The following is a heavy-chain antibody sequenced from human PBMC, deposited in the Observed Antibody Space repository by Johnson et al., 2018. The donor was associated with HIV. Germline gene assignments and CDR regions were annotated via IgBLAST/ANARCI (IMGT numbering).Heavy chain of an antibody. J-gene: IGHJ3*02. CDR2: ISGSGGRT. CDR3: AILGWGAFDI. V-gene: IGHV3-23*04. CDR1: GFTFDDYA. Sequence: VQLVESGGGLVQPGRSLRLSCAASGFTFDDYAMHWVRQAPGKRLEWVSAISGSGGRTDYADSVKGRFTISRDNSKNTLYLQMDSLRAEDTAVYYCAILGWGAFDIWGQGTMVTVTS. D-gene: IGHD2-21*01.